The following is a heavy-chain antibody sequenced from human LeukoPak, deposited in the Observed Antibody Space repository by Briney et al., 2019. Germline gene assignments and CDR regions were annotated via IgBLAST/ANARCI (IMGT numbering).Heavy chain of an antibody. CDR2: IYSGTI. V-gene: IGHV3-53*01. CDR1: RLTVSSNS. J-gene: IGHJ4*02. Sequence: GGSLRLSCTVSRLTVSSNSMSWVRQAPGKGLEWVSFIYSGTIHYSDSVKGRFTISRDNSKNTLYLQMNSLRAEDTAVYYCARRAGAYSHPYDYWGQGTLVTVSS. CDR3: ARRAGAYSHPYDY. D-gene: IGHD4/OR15-4a*01.